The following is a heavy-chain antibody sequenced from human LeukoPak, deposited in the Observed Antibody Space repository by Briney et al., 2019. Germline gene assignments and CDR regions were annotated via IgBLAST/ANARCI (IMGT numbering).Heavy chain of an antibody. CDR2: IVVGSGNT. CDR3: ARYRVVPAAMPARHGLDP. V-gene: IGHV1-58*01. J-gene: IGHJ5*02. D-gene: IGHD2-2*01. Sequence: VASVKVSCKASGFTFTSSAVQWVRQARGQRLEWIGWIVVGSGNTNYAQKFQERVTITRDMSTSTAYMELSSLRSDDTAVYYCARYRVVPAAMPARHGLDPWGQGTLVTVSS. CDR1: GFTFTSSA.